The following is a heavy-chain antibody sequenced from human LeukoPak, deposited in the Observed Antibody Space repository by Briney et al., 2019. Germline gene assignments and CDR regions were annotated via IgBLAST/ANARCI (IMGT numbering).Heavy chain of an antibody. J-gene: IGHJ4*02. CDR3: ARASQLWSLDY. D-gene: IGHD3-10*01. CDR2: IYHSGST. Sequence: SETLSLTCAVSGGSISSGGYSWSWIRQPPGKGLEWIGNIYHSGSTNYNPSLKSRVTISVDTSKNQFSLKLSSVTAADTAVYYCARASQLWSLDYWGQGTLVTVSS. CDR1: GGSISSGGYS. V-gene: IGHV4-30-2*01.